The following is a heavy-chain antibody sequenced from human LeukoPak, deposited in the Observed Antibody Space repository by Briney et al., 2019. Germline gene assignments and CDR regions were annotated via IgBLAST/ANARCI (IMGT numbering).Heavy chain of an antibody. D-gene: IGHD3-16*01. Sequence: PGGSLRLSCAASGFTFSSYWMHWVRQAPGKGLVWVSRINTDGSSTSYADSVKGRFTISRDNAKNTLYLQMNSLRAEDTAVYYCARVNWGISIYYYYMDVWGKGTTVTVSS. CDR1: GFTFSSYW. V-gene: IGHV3-74*01. CDR3: ARVNWGISIYYYYMDV. CDR2: INTDGSST. J-gene: IGHJ6*03.